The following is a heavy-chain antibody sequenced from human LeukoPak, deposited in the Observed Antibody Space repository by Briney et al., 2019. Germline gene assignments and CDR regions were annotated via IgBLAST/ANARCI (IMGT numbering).Heavy chain of an antibody. CDR2: ISNSGDST. V-gene: IGHV3-23*01. Sequence: GGSLRLSCAVSGFTFSAYAMHWVRQAPGKGLEWVSGISNSGDSTYYADSVKGRFTISRDNSKNTLYLQMNSLRAEDTAVYYCAKRVGATKGFDYWGQGTLVTVSS. J-gene: IGHJ4*02. D-gene: IGHD1-26*01. CDR3: AKRVGATKGFDY. CDR1: GFTFSAYA.